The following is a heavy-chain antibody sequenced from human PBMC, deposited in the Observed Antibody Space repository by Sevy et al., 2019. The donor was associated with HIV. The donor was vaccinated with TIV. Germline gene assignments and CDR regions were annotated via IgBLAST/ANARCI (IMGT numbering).Heavy chain of an antibody. V-gene: IGHV3-15*01. D-gene: IGHD5-12*01. CDR2: IKSEFDGGAI. CDR1: GFTFSSAW. CDR3: ITDPAYRGYDEEVINYYFYGMDV. J-gene: IGHJ6*02. Sequence: GGSLRLSCTASGFTFSSAWMSWVRQAPGKGLEWVGRIKSEFDGGAIDYAAPVKGRLTISREDSKNTVYLQMNGLKTDETAVYYCITDPAYRGYDEEVINYYFYGMDVWGQGTTVTVSS.